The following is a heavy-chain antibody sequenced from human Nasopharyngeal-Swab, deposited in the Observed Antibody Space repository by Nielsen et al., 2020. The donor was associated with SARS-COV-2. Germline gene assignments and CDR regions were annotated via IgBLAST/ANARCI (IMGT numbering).Heavy chain of an antibody. D-gene: IGHD3-16*01. CDR2: VYNSGST. CDR1: GDSVSSGSDY. V-gene: IGHV4-61*01. Sequence: SETLSLTCTVSGDSVSSGSDYWIWIRQPPGKGLEWMGYVYNSGSTKYNPSLKSRVTISADTSKNQFSVKLTSVTAADTAVYYCARERGGWDSFDIWGQGTLVTVSS. J-gene: IGHJ3*02. CDR3: ARERGGWDSFDI.